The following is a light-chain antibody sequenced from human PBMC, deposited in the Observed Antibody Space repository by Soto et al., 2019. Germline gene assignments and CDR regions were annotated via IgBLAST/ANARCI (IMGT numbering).Light chain of an antibody. CDR3: QQHSHWPPWT. Sequence: EVVLTQSPATLSLSPGERATLSCRASQNVRTFLDWYQQKPGQAPRLLIYDASNRATGIPARFSGSGSGTDFTLTISSLEPEDFAVYYCQQHSHWPPWTFGQGTRVEIQ. V-gene: IGKV3-11*01. CDR1: QNVRTF. J-gene: IGKJ1*01. CDR2: DAS.